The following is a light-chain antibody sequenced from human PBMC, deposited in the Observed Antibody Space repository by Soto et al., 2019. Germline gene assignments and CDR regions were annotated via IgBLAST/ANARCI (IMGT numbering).Light chain of an antibody. Sequence: EIVLTQSPATLSLSPGERATLSCRASQSVSSYLAWYQQKPGQAPRLLIYDASNRATGIPARFSGSGSGTEFTRTISSLEPEDFAVYYCQQRSNWPPYTFGQGTKLEIK. CDR3: QQRSNWPPYT. CDR2: DAS. J-gene: IGKJ2*01. V-gene: IGKV3-11*01. CDR1: QSVSSY.